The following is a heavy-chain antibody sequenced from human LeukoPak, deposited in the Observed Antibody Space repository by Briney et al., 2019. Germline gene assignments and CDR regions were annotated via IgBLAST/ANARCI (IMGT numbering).Heavy chain of an antibody. CDR2: IYYSGKT. CDR3: ARDSGYGNSDH. D-gene: IGHD5-12*01. Sequence: SETLSLTCTVSGGSISNANYHWAWIRQPPGKGLEWIGSIYYSGKTYYDPSLRSRFTMSVDTSKNQFSLKLISVTAADTAVYYCARDSGYGNSDHWGQGTLVTVSS. J-gene: IGHJ4*02. CDR1: GGSISNANYH. V-gene: IGHV4-39*02.